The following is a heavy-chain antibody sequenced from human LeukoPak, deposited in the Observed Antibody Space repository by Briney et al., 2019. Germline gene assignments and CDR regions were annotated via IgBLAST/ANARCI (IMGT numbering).Heavy chain of an antibody. V-gene: IGHV4-4*07. CDR2: IYTSGST. CDR3: ATEIVATIEGYYYYYMDV. Sequence: SETLSLTCTVSGGSISSYYWSWIRQPAGKGLEWIGRIYTSGSTNYNPSLKSRVTMSVDTSKNQFSLKLSSVTAADTAVYYCATEIVATIEGYYYYYMDVWGKGTTVTISS. D-gene: IGHD5-12*01. J-gene: IGHJ6*03. CDR1: GGSISSYY.